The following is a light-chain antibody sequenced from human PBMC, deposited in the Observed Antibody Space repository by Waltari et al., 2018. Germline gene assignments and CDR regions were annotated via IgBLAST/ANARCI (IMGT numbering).Light chain of an antibody. CDR1: SSDVDNYNL. CDR3: SSFGSSTTSVI. Sequence: QSALTQPASVSGSPGQSITISCAGTSSDVDNYNLVSWYQQHPGNAPKLMLFEGSKRPSGVSGRFSGSKSGSTASLRISGLQPEDEADYYCSSFGSSTTSVIFGGGTKLTVL. CDR2: EGS. J-gene: IGLJ2*01. V-gene: IGLV2-23*01.